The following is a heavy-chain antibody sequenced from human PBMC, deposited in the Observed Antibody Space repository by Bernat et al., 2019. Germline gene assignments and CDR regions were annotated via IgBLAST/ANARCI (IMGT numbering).Heavy chain of an antibody. CDR3: ARDRSSVKVYYYDSSGDY. V-gene: IGHV3-11*05. J-gene: IGHJ4*02. CDR2: ISSSSSYT. CDR1: GFTFSDYY. D-gene: IGHD3-22*01. Sequence: QVQLVESGGGLVKPGGSLRLSCAASGFTFSDYYMSWIRQAPGKGPEWVSYISSSSSYTNYADSVKGRFTISRDNAKNSLYLQMNSLRAEDTAVYYCARDRSSVKVYYYDSSGDYWGQGTLVTVSS.